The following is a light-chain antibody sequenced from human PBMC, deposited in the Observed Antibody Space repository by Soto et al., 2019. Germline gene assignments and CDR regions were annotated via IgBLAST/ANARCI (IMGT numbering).Light chain of an antibody. V-gene: IGLV4-69*01. J-gene: IGLJ3*02. CDR2: LNSDDTH. CDR1: SGHSSYA. Sequence: QSVLTQSPSASASLGASVKLTCTLSSGHSSYAIAWHQQQPEKGPRYLMKLNSDDTHTKGDGIPDRFSGSSSGAERYLTISSLQSEDEADYYCQTWGTGPWVFGGGTKLTVL. CDR3: QTWGTGPWV.